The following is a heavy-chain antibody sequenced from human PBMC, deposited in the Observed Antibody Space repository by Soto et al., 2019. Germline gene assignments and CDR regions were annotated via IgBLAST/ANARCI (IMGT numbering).Heavy chain of an antibody. CDR1: GGTFSSYA. V-gene: IGHV1-69*01. Sequence: QVQLVQSGAEVKKPGSSVKVSCKASGGTFSSYAISWVRQAPGQGLEWMGGIIPIFGTANYAQKFQGRVTITADESTSTAYMELSSLRSEDTAVYYCASLPGYSSGWYKSAPEYYFDYWGQGTLVTVSS. D-gene: IGHD6-19*01. J-gene: IGHJ4*02. CDR3: ASLPGYSSGWYKSAPEYYFDY. CDR2: IIPIFGTA.